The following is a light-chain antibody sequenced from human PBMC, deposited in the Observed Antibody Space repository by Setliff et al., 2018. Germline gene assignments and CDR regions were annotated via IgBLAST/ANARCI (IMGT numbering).Light chain of an antibody. J-gene: IGLJ2*01. CDR1: SSDVGGYNY. V-gene: IGLV2-11*01. Sequence: ALTQPRSVSGSPGQSVTISCTGTSSDVGGYNYVSWYQQHPGKAPKLMIYDVSKRPSGVPDRFSGSKSGNTASLTISGLQAEDEADYYCCSYAGSYPWVFGGGTK. CDR2: DVS. CDR3: CSYAGSYPWV.